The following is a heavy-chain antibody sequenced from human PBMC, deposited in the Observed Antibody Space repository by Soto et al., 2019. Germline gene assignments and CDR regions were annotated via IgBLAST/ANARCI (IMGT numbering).Heavy chain of an antibody. CDR2: TYYRSKWYN. J-gene: IGHJ3*02. D-gene: IGHD1-26*01. Sequence: KQSQTLSLTCAISGDSVSSNSAAWNWIRQSPSRGLEWLGRTYYRSKWYNDYAVSVKSRITINPDTSKNQFSLQLNSVTPEDTAVYYCARDGIVGATPGDAFDIWGQGTMVTVSS. CDR3: ARDGIVGATPGDAFDI. CDR1: GDSVSSNSAA. V-gene: IGHV6-1*01.